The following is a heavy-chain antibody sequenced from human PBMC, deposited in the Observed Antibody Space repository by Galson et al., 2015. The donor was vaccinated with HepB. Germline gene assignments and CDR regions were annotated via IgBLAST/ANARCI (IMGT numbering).Heavy chain of an antibody. CDR2: ISGYNGNT. CDR3: AREGSGDPQFTGAVDYYFNGMYV. CDR1: GYIFTSYG. D-gene: IGHD3-10*01. V-gene: IGHV1-18*01. J-gene: IGHJ6*02. Sequence: SVKVSCKASGYIFTSYGISWVRQAPGQGLEWMGWISGYNGNTNYAQKVQGRVTMTTDTATSTADMELRSLRSDDTAVYYCAREGSGDPQFTGAVDYYFNGMYVWCQGTRVTVSS.